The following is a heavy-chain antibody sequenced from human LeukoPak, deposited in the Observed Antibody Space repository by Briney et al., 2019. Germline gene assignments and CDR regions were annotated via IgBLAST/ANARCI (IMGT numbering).Heavy chain of an antibody. CDR3: AKGAAEVLDY. J-gene: IGHJ4*02. D-gene: IGHD2-15*01. CDR1: GFTFSSYG. Sequence: SGGSLRLSCAASGFTFSSYGMHWVRQAPGKGLEWVAFIRYDGSNKYYADSVKGRFTISRDNSENTLYLQMNSLRAEDTAVYYCAKGAAEVLDYWGQGTLVTVSS. V-gene: IGHV3-30*02. CDR2: IRYDGSNK.